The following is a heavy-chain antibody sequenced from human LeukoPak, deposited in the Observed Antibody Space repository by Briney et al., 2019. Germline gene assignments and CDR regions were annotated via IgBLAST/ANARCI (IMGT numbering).Heavy chain of an antibody. D-gene: IGHD3-9*01. CDR3: ARVNNYDILSSFDY. CDR2: ISPYNGNT. V-gene: IGHV1-18*01. Sequence: XSWXRXAPXQXXXXMXWISPYNGNTNYAQKLQGRATMTTDTSTSTAYMELRSLRSDDTAVYYCARVNNYDILSSFDYWGQGTLVTVSS. J-gene: IGHJ4*02.